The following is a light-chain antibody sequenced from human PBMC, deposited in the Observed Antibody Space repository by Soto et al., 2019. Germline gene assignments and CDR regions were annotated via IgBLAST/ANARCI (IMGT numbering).Light chain of an antibody. J-gene: IGKJ1*01. Sequence: DIQMTQSPSSLSASVGDRVTISCRASQGISNYLAWYQQRPGKVPKLLIFAASTLQSGVPSRFSGSGSGTDFTLTISSLQPEDVATYYCQKYNSALWTFGQGTKVEIK. CDR2: AAS. CDR1: QGISNY. CDR3: QKYNSALWT. V-gene: IGKV1-27*01.